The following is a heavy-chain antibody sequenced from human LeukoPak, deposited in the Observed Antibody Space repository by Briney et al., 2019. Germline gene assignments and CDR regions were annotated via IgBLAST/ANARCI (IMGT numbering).Heavy chain of an antibody. D-gene: IGHD2-15*01. V-gene: IGHV3-48*01. J-gene: IGHJ5*02. CDR1: GFAASRFTFANYG. Sequence: PRGSLRLSCAASGFAASRFTFANYGMHWVRQAPGKGLEWISYISGTTLTINYADSVEGRFTISRDNSKNTLYLQMNSLRAEDTAVYYCARSVVSSTWGQGTLVTVSS. CDR3: ARSVVSST. CDR2: ISGTTLTI.